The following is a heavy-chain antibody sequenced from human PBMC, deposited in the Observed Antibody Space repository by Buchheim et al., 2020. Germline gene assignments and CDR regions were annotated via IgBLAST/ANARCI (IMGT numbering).Heavy chain of an antibody. CDR3: AARRGYSGYDYRGVFDY. J-gene: IGHJ4*02. V-gene: IGHV4-34*01. CDR1: GGSFSGYY. CDR2: INHSGST. D-gene: IGHD5-12*01. Sequence: QVQLQQWGAGLLKPSETLSLTCAVYGGSFSGYYWSWIRQPPGKGLEWIGEINHSGSTNYNPSLKSRVTISVDTSKNQFSLQLSSVTAADTAVYYCAARRGYSGYDYRGVFDYWGQGTL.